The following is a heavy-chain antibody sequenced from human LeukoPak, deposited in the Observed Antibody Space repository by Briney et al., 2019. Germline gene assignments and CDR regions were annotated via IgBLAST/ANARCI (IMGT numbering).Heavy chain of an antibody. J-gene: IGHJ4*02. D-gene: IGHD3-16*01. CDR3: ARGGFLGVAPGQN. Sequence: SETLSLTCTVSRGSSSSGGYYWSWIRQHPGKGLEWIAYIYDSGSTYYNPSLKSRVNISLDMSEDQFSLKLSSVTAADTAVYYCARGGFLGVAPGQNWGQGTLVTVSS. CDR2: IYDSGST. V-gene: IGHV4-31*03. CDR1: RGSSSSGGYY.